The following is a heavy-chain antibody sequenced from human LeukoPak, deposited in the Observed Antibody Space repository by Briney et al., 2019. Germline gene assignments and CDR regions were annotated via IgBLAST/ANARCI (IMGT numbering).Heavy chain of an antibody. V-gene: IGHV5-51*01. J-gene: IGHJ4*02. Sequence: GESLKISCKGSGYNFATYWIGWVRQMPGKGLEWMGVIYPADSDARYSPSFQGQVTISADKAISTAYLQWYSLKASDTTVYYCASSSRPYGSGTYSYDSWGQGTLVTVSS. CDR1: GYNFATYW. CDR2: IYPADSDA. CDR3: ASSSRPYGSGTYSYDS. D-gene: IGHD3-10*01.